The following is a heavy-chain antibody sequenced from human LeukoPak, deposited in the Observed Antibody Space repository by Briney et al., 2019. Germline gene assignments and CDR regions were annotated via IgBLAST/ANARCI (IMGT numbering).Heavy chain of an antibody. V-gene: IGHV4-61*02. J-gene: IGHJ3*02. Sequence: SETLSLTCPVSDGSISSSSYYWSWIRQPAGKGLEWIGRIYTSGSTNYNPSLKSRVTISVDTSKNQFSLKLSSVTAADTAVYYCARDGVVLDAFDIWGQGTMVTVSS. CDR1: DGSISSSSYY. D-gene: IGHD3-3*01. CDR3: ARDGVVLDAFDI. CDR2: IYTSGST.